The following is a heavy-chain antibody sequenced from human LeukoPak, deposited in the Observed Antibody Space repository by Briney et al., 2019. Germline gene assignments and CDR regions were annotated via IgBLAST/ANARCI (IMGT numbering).Heavy chain of an antibody. V-gene: IGHV5-51*01. D-gene: IGHD5-24*01. J-gene: IGHJ4*02. CDR2: IYPGDSDT. CDR3: ARSCRDGYRDFDY. Sequence: GESLKISCKGSGYRFTSYLIGWVRPMPGKGLEWMGIIYPGDSDTRYSPSFQGQVTISADKSISTAYLQWSSLKASDTAMYYCARSCRDGYRDFDYWGQGTLVTASS. CDR1: GYRFTSYL.